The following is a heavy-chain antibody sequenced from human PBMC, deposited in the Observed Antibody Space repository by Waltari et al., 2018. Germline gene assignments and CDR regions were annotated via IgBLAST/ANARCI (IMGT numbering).Heavy chain of an antibody. D-gene: IGHD3-3*01. CDR2: INHSGST. J-gene: IGHJ5*02. CDR1: GGSFSGYY. V-gene: IGHV4-34*01. CDR3: ARGGITIFGVVITRNWFDP. Sequence: QVQLQQWGAGLLKPSETLSLTCAVYGGSFSGYYWSWIRPPPGKGLEWIGEINHSGSTNYNPSLKSRVTISVDTSKNQFSLKLSSVTAADTAVYYCARGGITIFGVVITRNWFDPWGQGTLVTVSS.